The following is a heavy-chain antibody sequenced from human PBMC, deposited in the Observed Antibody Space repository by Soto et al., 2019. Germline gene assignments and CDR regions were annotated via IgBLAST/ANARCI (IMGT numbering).Heavy chain of an antibody. CDR1: GFTLSSYG. D-gene: IGHD1-26*01. CDR2: IWYDGSNK. V-gene: IGHV3-33*01. J-gene: IGHJ3*02. CDR3: ARDKIRGELLRGGYDAFDI. Sequence: LRLSCAASGFTLSSYGMHWVRQAPGKGLEWVAVIWYDGSNKYHADSVKGRFTISRDNSKNTLYLQMNSLRAEDTAVYCCARDKIRGELLRGGYDAFDIWGQGTMVTVSS.